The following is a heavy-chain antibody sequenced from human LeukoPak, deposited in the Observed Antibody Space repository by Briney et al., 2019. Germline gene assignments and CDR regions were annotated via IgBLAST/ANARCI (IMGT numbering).Heavy chain of an antibody. V-gene: IGHV3-20*04. J-gene: IGHJ6*03. Sequence: GGSLRLSCAASGFTFDDYGMSWVRQAPGKGLEWVSGINWNGGSTHYADSVKGRLTISRDNADNSLYLQMNSLRAEDTALYYCAREHYNDYMDVWGKGTMVTVS. D-gene: IGHD3-10*01. CDR3: AREHYNDYMDV. CDR2: INWNGGST. CDR1: GFTFDDYG.